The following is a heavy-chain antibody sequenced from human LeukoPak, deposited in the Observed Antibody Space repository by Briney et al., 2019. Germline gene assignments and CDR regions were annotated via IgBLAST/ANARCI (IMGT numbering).Heavy chain of an antibody. Sequence: GGSLRLSCAASGFTFSSYSMSWVRRAPGKGLEWVSAISGSGGSTYYADSVKGRFTISRDNSKNSLYLQMDSLRAEDTAFYYCARDVKTYTSGSYDYWGQGTLVTVSS. CDR1: GFTFSSYS. V-gene: IGHV3-23*01. J-gene: IGHJ4*02. D-gene: IGHD3-10*01. CDR3: ARDVKTYTSGSYDY. CDR2: ISGSGGST.